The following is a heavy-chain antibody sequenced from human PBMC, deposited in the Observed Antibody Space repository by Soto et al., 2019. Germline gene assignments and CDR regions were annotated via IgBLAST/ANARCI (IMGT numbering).Heavy chain of an antibody. CDR2: IIPILGIA. D-gene: IGHD6-13*01. CDR3: ARDLGPSSSWYDHWFDP. V-gene: IGHV1-69*08. J-gene: IGHJ5*02. Sequence: QVQLVQSGAEVKKPGSSVKVSCKASXXXFSSYTIXWVRQAPGQGLEWMGRIIPILGIANYAQKFQGRVTITADKSTSTAYMELSSLRSEDTAVYYCARDLGPSSSWYDHWFDPWGQGTLVTVSS. CDR1: XXXFSSYT.